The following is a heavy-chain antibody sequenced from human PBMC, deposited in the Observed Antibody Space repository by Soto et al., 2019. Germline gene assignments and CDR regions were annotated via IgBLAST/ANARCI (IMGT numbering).Heavy chain of an antibody. J-gene: IGHJ3*02. CDR3: TKENSVINSGYDAFDI. Sequence: GGSLRLSCAASGFTVSSYEMDWVRQAPGKGLEWVAYISISGGTIYYGDSVEGRFTISRDNADNSLYLQMNSLRAEDTAVYYCTKENSVINSGYDAFDIWGRGTVVTVSS. V-gene: IGHV3-48*03. D-gene: IGHD5-12*01. CDR1: GFTVSSYE. CDR2: ISISGGTI.